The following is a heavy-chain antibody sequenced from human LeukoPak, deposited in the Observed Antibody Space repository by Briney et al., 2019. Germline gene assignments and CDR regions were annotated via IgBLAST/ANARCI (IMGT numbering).Heavy chain of an antibody. CDR3: AKITSGY. V-gene: IGHV3-23*01. CDR1: GFTFSTHP. J-gene: IGHJ4*02. CDR2: IDTSGGAT. Sequence: PGGSLRLSCAACGFTFSTHPMSLVRQAPGKGLEWVSSIDTSGGATFYADSVKGRFTISRDNSKNTLYLQLNSLRAEDTAVYYCAKITSGYWGQGTLVTVSS.